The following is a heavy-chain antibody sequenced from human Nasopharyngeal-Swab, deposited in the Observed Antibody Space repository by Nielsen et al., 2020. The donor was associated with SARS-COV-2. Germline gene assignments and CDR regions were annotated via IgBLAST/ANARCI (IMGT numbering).Heavy chain of an antibody. Sequence: SETLSLTCAVSGGSISSGGYSWSWLRQPPGKGLEWIGYIYHSGSTYYNPSLKSRVTISVDRSKNQFSLKLSSVTAADTAVYYCARSNKQQLTLVDYWGQGTLVTVSS. V-gene: IGHV4-30-2*01. CDR1: GGSISSGGYS. CDR3: ARSNKQQLTLVDY. D-gene: IGHD6-13*01. J-gene: IGHJ4*02. CDR2: IYHSGST.